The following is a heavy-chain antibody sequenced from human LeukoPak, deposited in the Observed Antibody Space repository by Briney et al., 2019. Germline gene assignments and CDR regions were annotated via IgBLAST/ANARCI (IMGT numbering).Heavy chain of an antibody. D-gene: IGHD3-22*01. CDR2: IYYSGST. V-gene: IGHV4-59*01. CDR1: GGSISSYY. J-gene: IGHJ4*02. CDR3: ARGADMMIVPND. Sequence: SETLSLTCTVSGGSISSYYRSWIRQPPGKGLEWIGYIYYSGSTNYNPSLKSRVTISVDTSKNQFSLKLSSVTAADTAVYYCARGADMMIVPNDWGQGTLVTVSS.